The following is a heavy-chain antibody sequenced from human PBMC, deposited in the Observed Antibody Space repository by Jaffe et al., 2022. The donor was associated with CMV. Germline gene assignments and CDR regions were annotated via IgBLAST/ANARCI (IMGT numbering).Heavy chain of an antibody. CDR1: GGSISRYY. D-gene: IGHD2-8*02. CDR2: VYYDGDT. J-gene: IGHJ4*02. V-gene: IGHV4-59*08. CDR3: ARRASGDWWLHHHFLDY. Sequence: QVQLQESGPGLVKSSETLSLTCTVSGGSISRYYWSWIRQSPGKGMEWIGYVYYDGDTNYNPSLRSRVTISVDKSMNQFSLNLRSVTAADTAVYYCARRASGDWWLHHHFLDYWGQGILVSVSS.